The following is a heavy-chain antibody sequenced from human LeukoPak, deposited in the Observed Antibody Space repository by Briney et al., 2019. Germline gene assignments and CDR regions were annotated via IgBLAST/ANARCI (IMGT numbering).Heavy chain of an antibody. CDR3: ARTYYYDSSGDD. D-gene: IGHD3-22*01. CDR1: GGSISSYY. Sequence: PSETLSLTCTVSGGSISSYYWSWIRQPPGKGLEWIGYIYYSGSTNYNPSLKSRVTISVDTSKNQFSLKLSSVTAADTAVYYCARTYYYDSSGDDWGQGTLVTVSS. J-gene: IGHJ4*02. CDR2: IYYSGST. V-gene: IGHV4-59*01.